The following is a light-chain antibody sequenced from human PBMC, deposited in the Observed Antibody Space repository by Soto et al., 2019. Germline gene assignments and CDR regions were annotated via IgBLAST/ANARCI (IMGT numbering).Light chain of an antibody. Sequence: IILTQSPGTLSLSPGERVTLSCKASQTINNNYVAWYQQRPGRAPRLLVYGASARATGIPDRFRGSGAGTDFTLTISRLEPEDFAVYYCQHHGDLIGFGGGTTV. CDR1: QTINNNY. CDR2: GAS. CDR3: QHHGDLIG. V-gene: IGKV3-20*01. J-gene: IGKJ4*01.